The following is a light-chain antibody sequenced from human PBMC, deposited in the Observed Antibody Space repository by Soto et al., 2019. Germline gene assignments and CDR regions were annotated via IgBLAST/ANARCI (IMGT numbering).Light chain of an antibody. Sequence: EIVLTQSPGTLSLSPGERATLSCRASQSVSSSYLAWYQQKPGQAPRLLIYAASSRATAIPDRFSGSGSGTDFTLTISRLEPEGFAVYYCQQYGSSPITFGQGTRLEIK. CDR3: QQYGSSPIT. J-gene: IGKJ5*01. CDR2: AAS. CDR1: QSVSSSY. V-gene: IGKV3-20*01.